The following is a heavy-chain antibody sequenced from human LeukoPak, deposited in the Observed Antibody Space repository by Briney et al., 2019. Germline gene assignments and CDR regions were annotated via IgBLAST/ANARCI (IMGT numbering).Heavy chain of an antibody. V-gene: IGHV3-73*01. D-gene: IGHD5-18*01. Sequence: GGSLRLSCAASGFTFSGSAMHWVRQASGKGLEWVGRIRSKANSYATAYAASVKGRFTISRDDSKNTAYLQMNSLKTEDTAVYYCTRQGGSEYSYGLRNAFDIWGQGTMVTVSS. CDR1: GFTFSGSA. J-gene: IGHJ3*02. CDR3: TRQGGSEYSYGLRNAFDI. CDR2: IRSKANSYAT.